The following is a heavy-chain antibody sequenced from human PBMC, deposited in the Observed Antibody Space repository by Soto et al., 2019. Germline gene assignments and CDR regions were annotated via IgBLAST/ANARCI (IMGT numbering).Heavy chain of an antibody. D-gene: IGHD3-22*01. V-gene: IGHV1-18*01. Sequence: ASVKVSCKTSGYHFTAYGLAWLRQAPGQMPEWMGWVSTDNADTNYAEKFQGRVTMTTDKSPPTTYMELRSLRSDDTAVYYCARELNTDSSAYYSFAYWGQGTLVTVSS. J-gene: IGHJ4*02. CDR2: VSTDNADT. CDR3: ARELNTDSSAYYSFAY. CDR1: GYHFTAYG.